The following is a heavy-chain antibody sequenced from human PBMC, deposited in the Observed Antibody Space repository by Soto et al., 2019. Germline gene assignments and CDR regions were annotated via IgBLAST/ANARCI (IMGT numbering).Heavy chain of an antibody. CDR3: ARDPRGGDDFDY. J-gene: IGHJ4*02. CDR2: ISTTSRAM. D-gene: IGHD3-16*01. Sequence: EVQLVESGGVWVQPGGSLRLSCAASGFTFSSFDMNWVRQAPGKGLEWVSYISTTSRAMHYADSVKGRFTISRDDAKNSLFLQMNSLRAEDTAVYFCARDPRGGDDFDYWGQGTLVTVSS. V-gene: IGHV3-48*01. CDR1: GFTFSSFD.